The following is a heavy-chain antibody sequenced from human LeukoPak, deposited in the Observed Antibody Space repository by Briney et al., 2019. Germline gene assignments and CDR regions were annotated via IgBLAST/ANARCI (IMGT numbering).Heavy chain of an antibody. CDR3: GKDGLQAIDY. CDR1: GFPFSNFG. J-gene: IGHJ4*02. Sequence: QPGGSLRLSCVTSGFPFSNFGMHWVRQSPAKGLEWLAFTRYDGHKQYYADSVKGRFTVSRDDSGSTVFLHMNSLTSDDTAVYYGGKDGLQAIDYWGQGTLVTVS. CDR2: TRYDGHKQ. V-gene: IGHV3-30*02.